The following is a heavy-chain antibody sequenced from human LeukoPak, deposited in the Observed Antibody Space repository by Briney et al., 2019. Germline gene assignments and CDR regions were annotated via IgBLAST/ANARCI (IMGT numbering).Heavy chain of an antibody. CDR2: ISAYNGNT. CDR3: ARVPYYDSSGYYGDY. J-gene: IGHJ4*02. Sequence: ASVKVSCKASGYTFTSYGISWVRQAPGQGLEWMGWISAYNGNTNYAQKLQGRVTMTTDTSTSTAYMELRSLRSDDTAVYYCARVPYYDSSGYYGDYWGQGTLVTVSS. D-gene: IGHD3-22*01. CDR1: GYTFTSYG. V-gene: IGHV1-18*01.